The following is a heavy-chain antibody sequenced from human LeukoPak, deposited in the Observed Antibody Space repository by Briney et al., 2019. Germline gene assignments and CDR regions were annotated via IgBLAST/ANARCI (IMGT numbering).Heavy chain of an antibody. D-gene: IGHD3-3*01. CDR2: IRYDGSNK. Sequence: PGGSLRLSCAASGFTFSSYGMHWVRQAPGKGLEWVAFIRYDGSNKYYADSVKGRFTISRDNSKNTLYLQMNSLRAEDTAVYYCASPTDYDFWSGFDYWGQGTLVTVSS. CDR3: ASPTDYDFWSGFDY. V-gene: IGHV3-30*02. CDR1: GFTFSSYG. J-gene: IGHJ4*02.